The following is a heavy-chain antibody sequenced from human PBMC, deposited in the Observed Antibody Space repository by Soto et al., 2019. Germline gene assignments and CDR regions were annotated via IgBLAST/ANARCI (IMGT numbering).Heavy chain of an antibody. CDR3: ARDPIAAAVNWFDP. Sequence: QVQLQESGPGLVKPSETLSHTCTVSGGSVSSGSYYWSWIRQAPGKGLECVGYIYYSGSTNYNPSLKSRVTISVDTSKNQFSLKLGSVTAADTAVYYCARDPIAAAVNWFDPWGQGTLVTVSS. CDR2: IYYSGST. J-gene: IGHJ5*02. CDR1: GGSVSSGSYY. V-gene: IGHV4-61*01. D-gene: IGHD6-13*01.